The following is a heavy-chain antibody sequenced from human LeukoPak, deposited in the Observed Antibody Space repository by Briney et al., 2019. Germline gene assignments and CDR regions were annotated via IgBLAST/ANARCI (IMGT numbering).Heavy chain of an antibody. CDR1: CGPISSYY. Sequence: SETLPLTCSVCCGPISSYYWSWLRQPPGRGLEYIGYIYYIGTTHYKHSLKSRVTIVVDTSKHQFSLKLRSVTAADTAVYYCARGVYIAAAQYGYRGQGTLVNVSS. D-gene: IGHD6-13*01. CDR3: ARGVYIAAAQYGY. CDR2: IYYIGTT. J-gene: IGHJ4*02. V-gene: IGHV4-59*01.